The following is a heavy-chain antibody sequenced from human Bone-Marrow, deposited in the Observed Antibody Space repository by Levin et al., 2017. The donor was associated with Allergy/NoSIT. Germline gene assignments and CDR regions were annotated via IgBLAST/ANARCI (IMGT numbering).Heavy chain of an antibody. CDR2: IIPILGIA. CDR3: AGLGYGSGSTYYYYYYGMDV. V-gene: IGHV1-69*02. Sequence: SVKVSCKASGGTFSSYPISWVRQAPGQGLEWMGRIIPILGIANYAQKFQGRVTITADKSTSTAYMELSSLRSEDTAVYYCAGLGYGSGSTYYYYYYGMDVWGQGTTVTVSS. J-gene: IGHJ6*02. CDR1: GGTFSSYP. D-gene: IGHD3-10*01.